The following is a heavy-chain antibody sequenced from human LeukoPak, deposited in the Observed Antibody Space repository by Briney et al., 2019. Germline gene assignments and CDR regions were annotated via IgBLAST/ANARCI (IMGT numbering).Heavy chain of an antibody. CDR2: INHSGST. CDR3: ARVTKTTRGPVRAFDI. Sequence: PSETLSLTCAVYGGSFSGYYWSWIRQPPGKGLEWIGEINHSGSTNYNPSLKSRVTISVDTSKNQFSLKLSSVTAADTAAYYCARVTKTTRGPVRAFDIWGRGTMVTVSS. V-gene: IGHV4-34*01. J-gene: IGHJ3*02. CDR1: GGSFSGYY. D-gene: IGHD4-11*01.